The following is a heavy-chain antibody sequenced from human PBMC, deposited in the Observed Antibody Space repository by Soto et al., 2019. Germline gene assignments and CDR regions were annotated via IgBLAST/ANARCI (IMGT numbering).Heavy chain of an antibody. Sequence: GASVKVSCKASGGTFSSYAISWVRQAPGQALEWMGGIIPIFGTANYAQKFQGRVTITADESTSTAYMELSSLRSEDTAVYYCARCSSSWYGTYYYYYYGMDVWGQGTTVTVSS. CDR1: GGTFSSYA. D-gene: IGHD6-13*01. CDR3: ARCSSSWYGTYYYYYYGMDV. V-gene: IGHV1-69*13. J-gene: IGHJ6*02. CDR2: IIPIFGTA.